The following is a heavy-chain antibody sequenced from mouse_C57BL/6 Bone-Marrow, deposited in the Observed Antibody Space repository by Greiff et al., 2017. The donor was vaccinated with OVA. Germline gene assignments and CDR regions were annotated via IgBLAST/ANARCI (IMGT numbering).Heavy chain of an antibody. Sequence: QVQLQQSGPGLVQPSQSLSITCTVSGFSLTSYGVHWVRQSPGTGLEWLGVIWSGGSTDYNAAFISRLSISKDNSKSQVFFKMNSLQADDTTIYYCARFYYGTPYAMDYWGQGTSVTVSS. V-gene: IGHV2-2*01. CDR3: ARFYYGTPYAMDY. CDR1: GFSLTSYG. D-gene: IGHD1-1*01. J-gene: IGHJ4*01. CDR2: IWSGGST.